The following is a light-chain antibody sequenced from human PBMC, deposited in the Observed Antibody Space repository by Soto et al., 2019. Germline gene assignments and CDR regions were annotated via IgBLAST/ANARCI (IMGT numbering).Light chain of an antibody. CDR1: QRISSN. CDR2: GAS. V-gene: IGKV3-15*01. CDR3: QHYNNWPPWT. Sequence: EVVMTQSPATLSVSPGERATLSCRASQRISSNLAWYQQRRGQATRLLIYGASTRAPGIPARFSGSGSETEFTLTISSLQSEDFAFYYCQHYNNWPPWTFGQGTKVDIK. J-gene: IGKJ1*01.